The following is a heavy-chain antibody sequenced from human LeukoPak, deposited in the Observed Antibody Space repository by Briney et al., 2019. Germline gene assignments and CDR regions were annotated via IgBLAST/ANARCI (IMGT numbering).Heavy chain of an antibody. Sequence: SETLSPTCTVSGGSISSYYWSWIRQPPGKGLEWIGYIYYSGSTNYNPSLKSRVTISVDTSKNQFSLKLSSVTAADTAVYYCARDGPSEDSSGLGWFDPWGQGTLVTVSS. CDR1: GGSISSYY. CDR2: IYYSGST. D-gene: IGHD3-22*01. CDR3: ARDGPSEDSSGLGWFDP. V-gene: IGHV4-59*12. J-gene: IGHJ5*02.